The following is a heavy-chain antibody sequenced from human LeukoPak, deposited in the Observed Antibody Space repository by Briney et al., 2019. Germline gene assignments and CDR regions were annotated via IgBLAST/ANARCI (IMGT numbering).Heavy chain of an antibody. J-gene: IGHJ4*02. CDR1: GHTFTDYY. V-gene: IGHV1-2*02. CDR3: ARWGCSTTSCYHDY. D-gene: IGHD2-2*01. Sequence: ASVKVSCKASGHTFTDYYIHWERQAPGQGLEWMAWINPYTGGTNYAQKFQGRVTMTRDTSISTAHMELSRLRSDDTAVYYCARWGCSTTSCYHDYWGQGTLVTVSS. CDR2: INPYTGGT.